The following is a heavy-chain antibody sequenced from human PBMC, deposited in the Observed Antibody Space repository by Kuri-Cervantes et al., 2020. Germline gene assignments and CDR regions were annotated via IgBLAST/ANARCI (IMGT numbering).Heavy chain of an antibody. CDR1: GFSLSTSGVG. CDR2: IDWDDDK. Sequence: SGPTLVKPPQTLTLTCSFSGFSLSTSGVGMGWIRQPPGKALEWLALIDWDDDKRYSPSLKNRLTVTKDTSKNQVVLSMTNMDPADTATYFCARSYDSSGYPYWYFDLWGRGTLVTVSS. V-gene: IGHV2-5*02. J-gene: IGHJ2*01. D-gene: IGHD3-22*01. CDR3: ARSYDSSGYPYWYFDL.